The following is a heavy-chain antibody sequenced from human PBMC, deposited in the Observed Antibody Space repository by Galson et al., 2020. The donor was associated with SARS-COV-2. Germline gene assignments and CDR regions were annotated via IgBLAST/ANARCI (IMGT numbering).Heavy chain of an antibody. V-gene: IGHV3-9*03. Sequence: SLKISCAASGFTFDDYAMHWVRQAPGKGLEWVSGISWNSGSIGYADSVKGRFTISRDNAKNSLYLQMNSLRAEDMALYYCATLITGTTGYYYGMDVWGQGTTVTVSS. CDR1: GFTFDDYA. CDR3: ATLITGTTGYYYGMDV. D-gene: IGHD1-7*01. CDR2: ISWNSGSI. J-gene: IGHJ6*02.